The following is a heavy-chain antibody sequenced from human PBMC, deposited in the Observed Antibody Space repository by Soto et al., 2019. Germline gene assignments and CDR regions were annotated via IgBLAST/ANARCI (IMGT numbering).Heavy chain of an antibody. CDR3: PRGEGGVDAFDI. CDR1: GYTFTGYY. D-gene: IGHD3-16*01. J-gene: IGHJ3*02. CDR2: INPNSGGT. Sequence: ASVKVSCKASGYTFTGYYMHWVRQAPGQGLEWMGWINPNSGGTNYAQKFQGWVTMTWDTSISTAYMELSRLRSEDTAVFYCPRGEGGVDAFDIWGQGTMFTVSS. V-gene: IGHV1-2*04.